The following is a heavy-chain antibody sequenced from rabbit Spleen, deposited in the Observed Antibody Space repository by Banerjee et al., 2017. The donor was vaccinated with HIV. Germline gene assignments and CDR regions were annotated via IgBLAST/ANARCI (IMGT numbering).Heavy chain of an antibody. J-gene: IGHJ4*01. CDR3: ARGSAAMTMVITGFYFNL. CDR2: IYGGSGGST. Sequence: QSLEESGGDLVKPGASLTLTCTASGFSFSSSYYMCWVRQAPGKGLEWIACIYGGSGGSTWYASWAKGRFTISKTSSTTVTLQLTSLTAADTATYFCARGSAAMTMVITGFYFNLWGPGTLVTVS. D-gene: IGHD2-1*01. CDR1: GFSFSSSYY. V-gene: IGHV1S40*01.